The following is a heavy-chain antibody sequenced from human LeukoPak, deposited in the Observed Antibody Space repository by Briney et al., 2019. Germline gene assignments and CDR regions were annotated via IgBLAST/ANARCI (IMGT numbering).Heavy chain of an antibody. D-gene: IGHD2-2*03. J-gene: IGHJ6*02. CDR3: ARDGYCSSTSCPDLYYYYGMDV. CDR2: IGAYSGNT. Sequence: ASVKVSCKASGYTFASYGISWVRQAPGQGLEWVGWIGAYSGNTNYAQKLQGRVTMTTGTSTSTAYMELRSLRSDDTAVYYCARDGYCSSTSCPDLYYYYGMDVWGQGTTVTVSS. V-gene: IGHV1-18*01. CDR1: GYTFASYG.